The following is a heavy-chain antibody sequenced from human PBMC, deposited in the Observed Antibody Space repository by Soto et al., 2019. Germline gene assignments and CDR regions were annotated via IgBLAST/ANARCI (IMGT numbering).Heavy chain of an antibody. CDR2: IYYSGST. Sequence: SETLSLTCTVSGGSISSYYLSWIRQPPGKGLEWIGYIYYSGSTNYNPSLKSRVTISVDTSKNQFSLNLSSVTAADTAVYYCARVWGGAFDFWGQGTMVTVSS. J-gene: IGHJ3*01. D-gene: IGHD3-10*01. CDR3: ARVWGGAFDF. CDR1: GGSISSYY. V-gene: IGHV4-59*01.